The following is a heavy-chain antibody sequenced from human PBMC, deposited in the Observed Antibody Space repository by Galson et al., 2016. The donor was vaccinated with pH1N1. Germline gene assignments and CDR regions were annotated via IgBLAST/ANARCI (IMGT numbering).Heavy chain of an antibody. Sequence: QSGAEVKKPGESLKISCKGSGYRFPSSWICWVRQMPGKGLEWMGIIYLGGSLIRYKPSFQGQVTISADKSINIVYLEWSSLKASDTATYYCARQNDYGDYRGDAFDIWGQGTLVTVSS. CDR1: GYRFPSSW. J-gene: IGHJ3*02. CDR3: ARQNDYGDYRGDAFDI. D-gene: IGHD4-17*01. CDR2: IYLGGSLI. V-gene: IGHV5-51*01.